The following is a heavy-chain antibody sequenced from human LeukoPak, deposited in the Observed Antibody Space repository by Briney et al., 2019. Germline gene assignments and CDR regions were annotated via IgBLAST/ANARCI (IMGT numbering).Heavy chain of an antibody. Sequence: SETLSLTCTVSGVSISSYYWSWIRQPPGKGLGWIGYIYYSGSTNYNPSLTSRVTISLDTSKTQFSLKLSSVTAADTAMYYCARRLVAPARYYFDYWGQGTLVTVSS. CDR3: ARRLVAPARYYFDY. CDR1: GVSISSYY. D-gene: IGHD2-2*01. J-gene: IGHJ4*02. V-gene: IGHV4-59*08. CDR2: IYYSGST.